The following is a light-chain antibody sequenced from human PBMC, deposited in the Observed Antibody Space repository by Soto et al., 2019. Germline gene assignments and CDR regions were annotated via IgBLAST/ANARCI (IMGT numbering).Light chain of an antibody. CDR2: SYN. CDR3: AVWDDSLETVL. Sequence: QSVLTQPPSASGTPGQRVTISCSGSSSNIGSNTVTWYQQLPGAAPKLLIYSYNQRPSGVPDRFSASKSGTSASLAISGLQSEDEAGYYCAVWDDSLETVLFGGGTKLTVL. CDR1: SSNIGSNT. J-gene: IGLJ2*01. V-gene: IGLV1-44*01.